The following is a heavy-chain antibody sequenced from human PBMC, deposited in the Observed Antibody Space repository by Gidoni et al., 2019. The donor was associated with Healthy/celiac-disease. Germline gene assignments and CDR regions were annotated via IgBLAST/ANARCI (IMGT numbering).Heavy chain of an antibody. D-gene: IGHD6-19*01. CDR3: ASGGIAVSGYGMDV. CDR2: INHSGST. J-gene: IGHJ6*02. V-gene: IGHV4-34*01. Sequence: QGQLQQWGAGRLKPAETLSRTCAADGGDLSGYYWSGIRQPPGKGLEWIGEINHSGSTNYNPSLKSRFTISVDTSKNQFSLKLSSVTAADTAVYYCASGGIAVSGYGMDVWGQGTTVTVSS. CDR1: GGDLSGYY.